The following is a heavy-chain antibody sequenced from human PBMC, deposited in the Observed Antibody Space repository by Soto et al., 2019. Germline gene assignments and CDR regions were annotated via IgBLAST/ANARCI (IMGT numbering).Heavy chain of an antibody. CDR3: ASLTTVTTFDYYYYGMDV. D-gene: IGHD4-17*01. V-gene: IGHV4-30-4*01. Sequence: SETLSLTCSVSGSYITSGDYHWTWIRQAPGKGLEWIGYISHSETTYYSPALKNRIIISSDFSMNQFSLRLNSVTAADTAVYYCASLTTVTTFDYYYYGMDVWGQGTTVTVSS. J-gene: IGHJ6*02. CDR2: ISHSETT. CDR1: GSYITSGDYH.